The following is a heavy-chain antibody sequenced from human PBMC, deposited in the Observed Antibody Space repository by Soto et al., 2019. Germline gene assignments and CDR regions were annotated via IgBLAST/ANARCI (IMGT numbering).Heavy chain of an antibody. CDR1: GGSSNTYY. CDR2: IYDDSGST. V-gene: IGHV4-59*01. CDR3: AGDRHSNIWAFY. Sequence: PSETLSLTCIVSGGSSNTYYWSWTRQSPGKGLEWIGYIYDDSGSTDYNPSLKSRVTISVDTSKKQISLKLTSVTAADTAVYYCAGDRHSNIWAFYWGQGTLVTVSS. J-gene: IGHJ4*02. D-gene: IGHD6-13*01.